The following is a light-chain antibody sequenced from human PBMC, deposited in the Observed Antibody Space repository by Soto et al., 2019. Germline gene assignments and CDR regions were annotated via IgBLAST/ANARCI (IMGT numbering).Light chain of an antibody. J-gene: IGLJ7*01. CDR1: SSNIGSNY. CDR3: AAWDDSLSGPL. Sequence: QSALAQPPSASGTPGQRVTISCSGSSSNIGSNYVYWYRQFPGTAPKVLIYRNDQRPSGVPDRFSGAKSGTSASLAISGLRSEDEADYYCAAWDDSLSGPLFGGGTQLTVL. CDR2: RND. V-gene: IGLV1-47*01.